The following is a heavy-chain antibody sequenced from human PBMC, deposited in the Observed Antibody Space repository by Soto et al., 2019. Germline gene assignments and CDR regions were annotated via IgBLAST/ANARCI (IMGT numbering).Heavy chain of an antibody. CDR1: GYTFTSYG. J-gene: IGHJ5*02. V-gene: IGHV1-18*01. Sequence: QVQLVQSGAEVKKPGASVKVSCKASGYTFTSYGISWVRQAPGQGLEWMGWISAYNGNTNYAQRLQGRVTMTTDTSTSTAYMELRSLRSDDTAVYYCARDRYCSGGSCYSGWFDPWGQGTLVTVSS. CDR2: ISAYNGNT. D-gene: IGHD2-15*01. CDR3: ARDRYCSGGSCYSGWFDP.